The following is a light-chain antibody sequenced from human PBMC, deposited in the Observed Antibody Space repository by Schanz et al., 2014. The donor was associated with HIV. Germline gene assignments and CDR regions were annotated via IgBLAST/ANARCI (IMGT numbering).Light chain of an antibody. CDR2: AAS. CDR1: QNIKNY. J-gene: IGKJ1*01. V-gene: IGKV1-39*01. Sequence: DIQMTQSPSSLSPSVGDRVTITCRASQNIKNYLNWYQQKPGKAPNLLIYAASSLQSGVPSRFSGSGSGTDFTLTISSLQPEDFATYFCQQTYSIPWTFGQGTKVDVK. CDR3: QQTYSIPWT.